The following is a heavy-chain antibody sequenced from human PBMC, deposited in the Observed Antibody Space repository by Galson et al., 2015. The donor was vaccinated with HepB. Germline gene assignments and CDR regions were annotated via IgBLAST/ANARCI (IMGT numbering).Heavy chain of an antibody. CDR2: IGTAGDT. CDR3: ARGGYGIFGVVAGGWFDP. J-gene: IGHJ5*02. D-gene: IGHD3-3*01. V-gene: IGHV3-13*01. Sequence: SLRLSCAASGFTFSSYDMHWVRQATGKGLEWVSAIGTAGDTYYPGSVKGRFTISRENAKNSLYLQMNSLRAGDTAVYYCARGGYGIFGVVAGGWFDPWGQGALVTVSS. CDR1: GFTFSSYD.